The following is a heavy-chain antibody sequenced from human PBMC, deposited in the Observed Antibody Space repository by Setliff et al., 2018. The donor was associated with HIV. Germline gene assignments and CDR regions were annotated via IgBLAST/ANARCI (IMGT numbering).Heavy chain of an antibody. V-gene: IGHV4-59*12. CDR3: ARDPVITMMVGPKFYFDY. Sequence: PSETLSLTCTVSGGSINSYYLNWIRQPPGKGLEWIGYIYYSGSTYYNPSLKSRVSISVDTSKNQFSLKLTSVTAADTAVYYCARDPVITMMVGPKFYFDYWGQGILVTVSS. D-gene: IGHD3-22*01. CDR2: IYYSGST. J-gene: IGHJ4*02. CDR1: GGSINSYY.